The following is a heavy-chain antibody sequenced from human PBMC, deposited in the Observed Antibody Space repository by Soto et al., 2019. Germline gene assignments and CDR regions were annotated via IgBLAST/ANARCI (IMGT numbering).Heavy chain of an antibody. J-gene: IGHJ6*02. CDR1: GFTFSSYA. Sequence: PGGSLRLSCAASGFTFSSYAMHWVRQAPGKGLEWVAVISYDGSNKYYADSVKGRFTISRDNSKNTLYLQMNSLRAEDTAVYYCAQGYSSSWFKDQSTYGMDVWGQGTTVTVSS. CDR2: ISYDGSNK. D-gene: IGHD6-13*01. V-gene: IGHV3-30-3*01. CDR3: AQGYSSSWFKDQSTYGMDV.